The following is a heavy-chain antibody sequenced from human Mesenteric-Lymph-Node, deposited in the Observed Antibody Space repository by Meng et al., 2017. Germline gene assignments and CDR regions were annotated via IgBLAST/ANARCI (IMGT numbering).Heavy chain of an antibody. CDR2: IGHSGFT. J-gene: IGHJ5*02. V-gene: IGHV4-39*01. CDR3: VRSSGWVKTGFDP. Sequence: QRQLQEAGRGREKPSEGLSPAWSVSGDSIRTSGYDWGWIRRPPGKGLEWIGSIGHSGFTYYPPSLKSRVTVSIDTSRNQFSLWLTSVTAADTAVYYCVRSSGWVKTGFDPWGQGTLVTVSS. CDR1: GDSIRTSGYD. D-gene: IGHD6-19*01.